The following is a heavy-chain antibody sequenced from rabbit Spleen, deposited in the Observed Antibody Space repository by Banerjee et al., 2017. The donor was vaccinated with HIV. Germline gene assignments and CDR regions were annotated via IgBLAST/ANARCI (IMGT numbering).Heavy chain of an antibody. D-gene: IGHD8-1*01. CDR1: GFSFSSSYD. V-gene: IGHV1S47*01. CDR3: ARDGAGGSYFAL. J-gene: IGHJ3*01. CDR2: IDPVFGIT. Sequence: QEQLVESGGGLVKPGASLTLTCTASGFSFSSSYDMSWVRQAPGKGLEWIGYIDPVFGITYYANWVNGRFSISRENAQNTVFLQMTSLTAADTATYFCARDGAGGSYFALWGQGTLVTVS.